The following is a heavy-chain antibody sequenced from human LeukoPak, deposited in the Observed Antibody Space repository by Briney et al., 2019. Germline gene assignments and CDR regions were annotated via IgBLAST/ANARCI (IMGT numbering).Heavy chain of an antibody. J-gene: IGHJ3*01. D-gene: IGHD5-24*01. V-gene: IGHV3-74*01. CDR2: INNDGTYA. Sequence: GGSLRLSCAASGFTFTTYWMHWVRHAPGKGLVWVSRINNDGTYANYADSVKGRFTISRDNAKNTLFLQMNSLRAEDTAVYYCARDGSNSHAFDVWGLGTMVTVSS. CDR1: GFTFTTYW. CDR3: ARDGSNSHAFDV.